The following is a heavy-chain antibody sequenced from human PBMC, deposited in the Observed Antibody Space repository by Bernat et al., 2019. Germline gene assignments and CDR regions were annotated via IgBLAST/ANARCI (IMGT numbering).Heavy chain of an antibody. J-gene: IGHJ5*02. V-gene: IGHV3-11*05. CDR3: ARDFYDRSGFSS. D-gene: IGHD3-22*01. CDR2: ISHTTYT. Sequence: QVQLVESGGGLAKPGGSLRLSCAASGFTFSDYYMTWISQAPGKGLEWVSYISHTTYTHYADSVKGRFTISRDNAKNSLLLQMNSRRVEDTAVYYCARDFYDRSGFSSWGQGTLVTVSS. CDR1: GFTFSDYY.